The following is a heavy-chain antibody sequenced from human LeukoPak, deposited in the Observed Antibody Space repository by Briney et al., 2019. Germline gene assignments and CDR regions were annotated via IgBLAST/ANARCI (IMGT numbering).Heavy chain of an antibody. Sequence: PGGSLRLSCAASGFAFSTHGIHWVRQAPGKGLEWVSVIWFDGSTQYYTDSVKGRFTISRDNSKSTLFLQMHSLRAEDTAVYYCVRDPQIDWNRPSPLSWGQGTLVTVSS. CDR2: IWFDGSTQ. CDR1: GFAFSTHG. CDR3: VRDPQIDWNRPSPLS. D-gene: IGHD1-1*01. J-gene: IGHJ5*02. V-gene: IGHV3-33*01.